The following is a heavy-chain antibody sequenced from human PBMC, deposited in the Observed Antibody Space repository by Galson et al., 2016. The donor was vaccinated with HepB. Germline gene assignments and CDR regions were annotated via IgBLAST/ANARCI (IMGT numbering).Heavy chain of an antibody. D-gene: IGHD1-26*01. V-gene: IGHV1-8*01. J-gene: IGHJ1*01. CDR2: LNVQHGNT. Sequence: SVKVSCKASGFAFTSYDINWVRQAAGQGLEWMGWLNVQHGNTDSAQKFQGRVTMTRDTSINTAYMELSSLTSEDAAVYFCVRGGVSGNYAWREAEHWGQGSLVTVSS. CDR1: GFAFTSYD. CDR3: VRGGVSGNYAWREAEH.